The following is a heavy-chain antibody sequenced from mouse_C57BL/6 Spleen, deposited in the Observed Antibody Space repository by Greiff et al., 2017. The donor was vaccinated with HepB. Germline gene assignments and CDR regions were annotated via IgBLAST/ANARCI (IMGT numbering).Heavy chain of an antibody. CDR2: ISYDGSN. V-gene: IGHV3-6*01. CDR1: GYSITSGYY. CDR3: ARAPVYYDYGGFAY. J-gene: IGHJ3*01. Sequence: EVQRVESGPGLVKPSQSLSLTCSVTGYSITSGYYWNWIRQFPGNKLEWMGYISYDGSNNYNPSLKNRISITRDTSKNQFFLKLNSVTTEDTATYYCARAPVYYDYGGFAYWGQGTLVTVSA. D-gene: IGHD2-4*01.